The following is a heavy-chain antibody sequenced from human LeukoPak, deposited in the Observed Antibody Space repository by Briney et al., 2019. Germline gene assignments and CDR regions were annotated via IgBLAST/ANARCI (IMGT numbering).Heavy chain of an antibody. CDR1: GFSFKDYY. CDR3: ARGPRILAAGSYYFDY. D-gene: IGHD6-13*01. J-gene: IGHJ4*02. CDR2: INVNGGAM. V-gene: IGHV3-11*01. Sequence: GGSLRLSCAASGFSFKDYYFSWIRQAPGKGLEWVSFINVNGGAMYYADFVKGRFTISRDNTKSSLYLEMNSLRVEDTAVYYCARGPRILAAGSYYFDYWGQGSLVTVSS.